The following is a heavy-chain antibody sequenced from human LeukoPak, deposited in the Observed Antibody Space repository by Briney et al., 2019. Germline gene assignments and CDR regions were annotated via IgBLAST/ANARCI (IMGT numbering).Heavy chain of an antibody. J-gene: IGHJ4*02. CDR2: VSGDGGTT. Sequence: PGGSLRLSCSASGFTYSRYRMYWVRQTPGKGLEYVSAVSGDGGTTYYANSVKDRFIISRDNSKNTVYLQMSGLRTEDTAFYYCVKDFGRTSATVDCWGQGTLVIVSP. D-gene: IGHD2-15*01. CDR1: GFTYSRYR. V-gene: IGHV3-64D*08. CDR3: VKDFGRTSATVDC.